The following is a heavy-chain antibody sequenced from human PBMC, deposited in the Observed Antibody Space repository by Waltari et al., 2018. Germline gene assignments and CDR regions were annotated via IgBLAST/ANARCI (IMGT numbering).Heavy chain of an antibody. CDR1: GGTFSSSA. D-gene: IGHD2-2*01. Sequence: QVQLVQSGAEVKKPGSSVKVSCKASGGTFSSSAISWVRQAPGQGLEWMGGIIPIFGTANYAQKFQGRVTITADESTSTAYMELSSLRSEDTAVYYCARDIEGRYCSSTSCFSFDPWGQGTLVTVSS. CDR2: IIPIFGTA. J-gene: IGHJ5*02. V-gene: IGHV1-69*12. CDR3: ARDIEGRYCSSTSCFSFDP.